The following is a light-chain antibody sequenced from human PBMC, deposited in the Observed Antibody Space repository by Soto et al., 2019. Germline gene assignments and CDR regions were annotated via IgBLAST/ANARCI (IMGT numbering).Light chain of an antibody. Sequence: EIVMTQSPATLSVSAGERATLSCRARQSVRSNLAWYQQKPGQAPRLLIYGASNRATGIPDRFSGSGSGTDFTLTIGRLEPGDFAVYYCLHYGGSPLTFGQGTRLEIK. V-gene: IGKV3-20*01. CDR1: QSVRSN. J-gene: IGKJ5*01. CDR2: GAS. CDR3: LHYGGSPLT.